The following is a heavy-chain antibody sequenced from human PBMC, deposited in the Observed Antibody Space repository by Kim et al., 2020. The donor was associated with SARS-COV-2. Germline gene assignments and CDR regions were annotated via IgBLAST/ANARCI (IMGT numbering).Heavy chain of an antibody. CDR3: AMRAVRMGLLYFDY. D-gene: IGHD1-26*01. Sequence: SVKVSCKASGGTFSSYAISWVRQAPGQGLEWMGGIIPIFGTANYAQKFQGRVTITADESTSTAYMELSSLRSEDTAVYYCAMRAVRMGLLYFDYWGQGTLVTVAS. V-gene: IGHV1-69*13. J-gene: IGHJ4*02. CDR2: IIPIFGTA. CDR1: GGTFSSYA.